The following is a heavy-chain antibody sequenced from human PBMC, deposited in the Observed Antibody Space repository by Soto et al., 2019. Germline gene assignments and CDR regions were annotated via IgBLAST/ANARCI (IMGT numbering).Heavy chain of an antibody. V-gene: IGHV3-30-3*01. CDR3: ARPYCRSTRCYLYCYGMDV. J-gene: IGHJ6*02. Sequence: QVQVVESGGGVVQPGTSLRLSCAASGFTFSVSAIHWVRQAPGKGLEWVAVISSDGSHQYYADSVRGRFTISRDNPKNTRDLQMNSLRAEDTAVYYCARPYCRSTRCYLYCYGMDVWGPGTTVTVSS. CDR1: GFTFSVSA. CDR2: ISSDGSHQ. D-gene: IGHD2-2*01.